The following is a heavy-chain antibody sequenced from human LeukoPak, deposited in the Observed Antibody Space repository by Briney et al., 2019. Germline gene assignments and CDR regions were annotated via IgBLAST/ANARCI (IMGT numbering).Heavy chain of an antibody. CDR1: GFTFSTHS. CDR2: ISASSNFI. V-gene: IGHV3-21*01. Sequence: PGGSLRLSCAASGFTFSTHSMYWVRQAPGKGLEWVSSISASSNFIHYAESGRGRFTISRDNAKNSLYLQMNSLGAQDTAVYYCARPATGYCTSAGCHWDSWGQETLVTLSS. CDR3: ARPATGYCTSAGCHWDS. J-gene: IGHJ4*02. D-gene: IGHD2-2*01.